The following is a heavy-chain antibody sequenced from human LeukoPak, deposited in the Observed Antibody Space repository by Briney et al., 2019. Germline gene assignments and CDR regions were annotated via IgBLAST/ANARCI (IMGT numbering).Heavy chain of an antibody. CDR1: AFTFSSYG. CDR3: ARSAYCSGGSCSDY. V-gene: IGHV3-33*01. J-gene: IGHJ4*02. Sequence: GGSLRLSCAASAFTFSSYGMHWVRQAPGKGLEWVAVIWYDGSNKYYADSVKGRFTISRDNSKNTLYLQMNSLRAEDTAVYYCARSAYCSGGSCSDYWGQGTLVTVSS. CDR2: IWYDGSNK. D-gene: IGHD2-15*01.